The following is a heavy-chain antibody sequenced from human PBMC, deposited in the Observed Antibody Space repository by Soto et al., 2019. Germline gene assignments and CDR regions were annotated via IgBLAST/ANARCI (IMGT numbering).Heavy chain of an antibody. D-gene: IGHD3-22*01. V-gene: IGHV1-18*01. CDR3: ARAVCDMSGYGRPGFDY. CDR2: IDPYNDNT. Sequence: ASVKVSCKASGYTFTTYDISWVRQAPGQGLEWMGWIDPYNDNTNYAQKLQGRVTMTTDTSTSTAYMELRSLRSDDTAVYYCARAVCDMSGYGRPGFDYWGQGTLVTVSS. CDR1: GYTFTTYD. J-gene: IGHJ4*02.